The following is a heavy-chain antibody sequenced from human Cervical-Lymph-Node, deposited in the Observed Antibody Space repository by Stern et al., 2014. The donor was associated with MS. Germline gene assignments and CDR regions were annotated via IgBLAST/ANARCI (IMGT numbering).Heavy chain of an antibody. D-gene: IGHD2-21*02. CDR3: ATPAAVTVGSMDV. CDR1: GGTFSSHA. Sequence: DQLVESGAEVMKPGSSVKVSCKASGGTFSSHAINWVRQAPGQGLEWVGGIIPIFDTPNYARKFKGRVTITADESTNTAHLELSSLRSDDTAVYYCATPAAVTVGSMDVWGQGTTVIVSS. J-gene: IGHJ6*02. V-gene: IGHV1-69*01. CDR2: IIPIFDTP.